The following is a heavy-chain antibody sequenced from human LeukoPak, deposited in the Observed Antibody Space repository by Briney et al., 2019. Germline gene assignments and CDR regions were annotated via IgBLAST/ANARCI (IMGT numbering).Heavy chain of an antibody. J-gene: IGHJ2*01. D-gene: IGHD2-2*01. V-gene: IGHV3-23*01. CDR3: ARWGVSCRSTTCYFAL. Sequence: PGGSLRLSCAASGFTFSSYSMNWVRQAPGKGLEWVSSIGSSGYRTYYADSVKGRFSISRDNSKNTLSLQMNSLRAEDTAVYYCARWGVSCRSTTCYFALWGRGTLVTVSS. CDR2: IGSSGYRT. CDR1: GFTFSSYS.